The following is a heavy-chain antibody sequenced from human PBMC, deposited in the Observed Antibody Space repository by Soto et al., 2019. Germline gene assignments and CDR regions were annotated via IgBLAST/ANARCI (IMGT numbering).Heavy chain of an antibody. CDR1: GYSFTSYW. CDR3: ARQIVASGYSYGSLLGYSGMDV. D-gene: IGHD5-18*01. J-gene: IGHJ6*02. CDR2: IDPSDSYT. Sequence: GESLKISCKGSGYSFTSYWISWVRQMPGKGLEWMGRIDPSDSYTNYSPSFQGHVTISADKSISTAYLQWSSLKASDTAMYYCARQIVASGYSYGSLLGYSGMDVWGQGITVT. V-gene: IGHV5-10-1*01.